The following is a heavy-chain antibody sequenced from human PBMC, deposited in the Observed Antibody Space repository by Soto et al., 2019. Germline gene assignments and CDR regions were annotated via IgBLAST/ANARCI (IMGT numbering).Heavy chain of an antibody. CDR1: GASISSSY. V-gene: IGHV4-59*01. J-gene: IGHJ4*02. CDR2: VYHTGAT. Sequence: QMHLQESGPGPVKPSETLSLTCTVSGASISSSYWSWIRQSPERGLEWIAYVYHTGATNYNPSLKSRVTISLDTSKGQFSLNRTSLTTADTAVYFCARGGNRYSNVAAGVGGFDYWGQGSLVTVSS. D-gene: IGHD5-12*01. CDR3: ARGGNRYSNVAAGVGGFDY.